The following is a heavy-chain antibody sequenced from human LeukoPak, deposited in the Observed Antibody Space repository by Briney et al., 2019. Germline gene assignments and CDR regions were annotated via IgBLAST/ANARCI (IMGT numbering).Heavy chain of an antibody. D-gene: IGHD1-26*01. V-gene: IGHV3-21*01. J-gene: IGHJ6*03. CDR1: GFTFSSYS. CDR3: ARVNLQWERRVYYYYMDV. Sequence: KPGGSLRLSCAASGFTFSSYSMNWVRQAPGKGLEWVSSISSSSSYIYYADSVKGRFTISRDNAKNSLYLQMNSLRAEDTAVYYCARVNLQWERRVYYYYMDVWGKGTTVTVSS. CDR2: ISSSSSYI.